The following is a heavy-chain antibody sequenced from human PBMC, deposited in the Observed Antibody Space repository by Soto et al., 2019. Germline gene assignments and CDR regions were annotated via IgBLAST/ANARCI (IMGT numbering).Heavy chain of an antibody. CDR1: GDSVSSNTAS. CDR3: AKGDNLGPKTGYAFDP. Sequence: LSLTCAISGDSVSSNTASWNWIRQSPSRGLEWLGRTYFRSKWYNDYAVSVKSRIIINPDTSNNQFSLQLNTVTPEDTAVYFCAKGDNLGPKTGYAFDPWGQGIMVTVSS. CDR2: TYFRSKWYN. D-gene: IGHD5-12*01. J-gene: IGHJ5*02. V-gene: IGHV6-1*01.